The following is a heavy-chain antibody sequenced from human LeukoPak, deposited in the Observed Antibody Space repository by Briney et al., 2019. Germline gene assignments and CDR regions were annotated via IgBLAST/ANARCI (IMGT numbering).Heavy chain of an antibody. J-gene: IGHJ4*02. CDR3: ARDSQIVGATTRPGY. CDR2: ISYDGSNK. D-gene: IGHD1-26*01. V-gene: IGHV3-30-3*01. Sequence: GGSLRLSCAASGFTFSSYAMSWVRQAPGKGLEWVAVISYDGSNKYYADSVKGRFTISRDNSKNTLYLQMNSLRAEDTAVYYCARDSQIVGATTRPGYWGQGTLVTVSS. CDR1: GFTFSSYA.